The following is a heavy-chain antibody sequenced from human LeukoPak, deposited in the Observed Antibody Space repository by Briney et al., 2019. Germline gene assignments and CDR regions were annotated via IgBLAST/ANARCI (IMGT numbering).Heavy chain of an antibody. Sequence: SETLSLTCAVYGGSFSGYYWSWVRQPPGKGLEWIGEINHSGSTNYNPSLTSRVTISVDTSKNQFSLKLSSVTAADTAVYYCASATYYYGSGSYSLGYWGQGTLVTVSS. CDR3: ASATYYYGSGSYSLGY. CDR2: INHSGST. D-gene: IGHD3-10*01. J-gene: IGHJ4*02. CDR1: GGSFSGYY. V-gene: IGHV4-34*01.